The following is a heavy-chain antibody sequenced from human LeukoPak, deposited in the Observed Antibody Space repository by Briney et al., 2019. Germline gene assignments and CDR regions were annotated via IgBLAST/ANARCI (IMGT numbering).Heavy chain of an antibody. V-gene: IGHV4-34*01. CDR2: INHSGST. CDR1: GGSFSGYY. J-gene: IGHJ4*02. CDR3: ARRAVTTGENYFDY. D-gene: IGHD4-17*01. Sequence: PSETLSLTCAVYGGSFSGYYWSWIRQPPGKGQEWIGEINHSGSTNYNPSLKSRVTISVDTSKNQFSLKLSSVTAADTAVYCCARRAVTTGENYFDYWGQGTLVTVSS.